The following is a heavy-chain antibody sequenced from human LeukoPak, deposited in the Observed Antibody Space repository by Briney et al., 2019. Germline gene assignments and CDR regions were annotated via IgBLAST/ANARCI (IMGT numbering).Heavy chain of an antibody. V-gene: IGHV3-53*01. D-gene: IGHD6-19*01. CDR2: IYSGGST. J-gene: IGHJ4*02. Sequence: PGGSLRLSCAASGFTVSSNYMSWVRQAPGKGLEWVSVIYSGGSTYYADSVKGRFTISRDNSRNTLYLQMNSLRAEDTAVYYCARDVSSGWYRFSFWGQGTLVTVFS. CDR1: GFTVSSNY. CDR3: ARDVSSGWYRFSF.